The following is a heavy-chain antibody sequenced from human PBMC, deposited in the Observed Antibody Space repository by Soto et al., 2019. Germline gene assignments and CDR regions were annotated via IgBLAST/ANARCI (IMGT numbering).Heavy chain of an antibody. J-gene: IGHJ3*02. CDR1: GFNVTNTY. CDR2: IYRGVST. Sequence: QPGGSLRLSCAVSGFNVTNTYMSWVRQAPGKGLEWVSVIYRGVSTFYADSVKGRFTVSRDDSKNTVSLQMNSLRAEDTAVYYCARDRGDSSRADSFDIWGQGTMSSASS. V-gene: IGHV3-53*01. CDR3: ARDRGDSSRADSFDI. D-gene: IGHD6-6*01.